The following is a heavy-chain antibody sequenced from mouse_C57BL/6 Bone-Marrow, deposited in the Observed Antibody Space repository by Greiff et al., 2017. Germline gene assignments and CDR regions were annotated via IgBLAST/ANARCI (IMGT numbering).Heavy chain of an antibody. V-gene: IGHV2-2*01. Sequence: QVQLKESGPGLVQPSQSLSITCTVSGFSLTSYGVHWVRQSPGKGLEWLGVIWSGGSTDSNAAFISRLSISKDNSKSQVFFKMNSLQADDTAIYYCARKGYGRNAMDYWGQGTSVTVSS. D-gene: IGHD2-10*02. CDR1: GFSLTSYG. CDR2: IWSGGST. J-gene: IGHJ4*01. CDR3: ARKGYGRNAMDY.